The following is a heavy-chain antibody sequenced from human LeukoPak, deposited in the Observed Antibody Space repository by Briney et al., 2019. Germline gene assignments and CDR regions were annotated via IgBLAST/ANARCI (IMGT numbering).Heavy chain of an antibody. CDR1: FXXXXYA. CDR2: ISYDGSNK. CDR3: XXXXXXXXXXXXAXXI. J-gene: IGHJ3*02. V-gene: IGHV3-30*01. Sequence: FXXXXYAMHWVRQAPGXGLXWVAVISYDGSNKXYADSVKGRFTISRXNSKXTLYLQMNSLRDEDMALYYXXXXXXXXXXXXXAXXIWXQGXXXXVSS.